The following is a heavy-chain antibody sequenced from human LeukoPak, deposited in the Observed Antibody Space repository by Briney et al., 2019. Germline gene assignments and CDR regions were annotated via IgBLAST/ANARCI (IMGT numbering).Heavy chain of an antibody. CDR1: GYTFSSYG. V-gene: IGHV1-18*01. CDR3: ARAMIRGVRCLGY. CDR2: ISTYNGNT. J-gene: IGHJ4*02. D-gene: IGHD3-10*01. Sequence: GASVKVSCKASGYTFSSYGISWVRQAPGQGLEWMGWISTYNGNTNYAQNLQGRVTMTTDTSTSTAYMELRSLRSDDTAVYYCARAMIRGVRCLGYWGQGTLVTVSS.